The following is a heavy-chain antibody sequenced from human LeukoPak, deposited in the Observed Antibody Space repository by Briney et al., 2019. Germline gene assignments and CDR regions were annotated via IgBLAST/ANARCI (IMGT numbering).Heavy chain of an antibody. Sequence: GGSLRLSCAASGFIFSDYYMNWIRQAPGKGLEWVSYISGSSSNTIYYADSVKGRFTISRDNSKNTLYLQMNSLRAEDTAVYYCAKDQGRYCSSTSCYPSDYWGQGTLVTVSS. CDR3: AKDQGRYCSSTSCYPSDY. CDR2: ISGSSSNTI. V-gene: IGHV3-11*04. D-gene: IGHD2-2*01. J-gene: IGHJ4*02. CDR1: GFIFSDYY.